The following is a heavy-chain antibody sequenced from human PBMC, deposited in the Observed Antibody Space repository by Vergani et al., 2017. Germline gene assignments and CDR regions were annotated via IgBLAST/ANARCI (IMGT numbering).Heavy chain of an antibody. CDR3: AREGRDILTGYYNVYAFDI. V-gene: IGHV3-30-3*01. CDR2: ISYDGSNK. D-gene: IGHD3-9*01. Sequence: QVQLVESGGGVVQPGRSLRLSCAASGFTFSSYAMHWVRQAPGKGLEWVAVISYDGSNKYYADSVKGRFTISRDNSKNTLYLQMNSLRAEDTAVYYCAREGRDILTGYYNVYAFDIWGQGTMVTVSS. J-gene: IGHJ3*02. CDR1: GFTFSSYA.